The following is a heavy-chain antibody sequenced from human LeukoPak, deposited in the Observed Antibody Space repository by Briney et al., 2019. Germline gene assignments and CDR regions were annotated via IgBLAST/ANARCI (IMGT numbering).Heavy chain of an antibody. Sequence: GESLKISCRGSGYTFINYWIAWVRQMPGKGLEWMGIVYPGDSDTRYSPSFQGQVTISVDKSISTAYLQWSSVKASDTAIYYCARPRDPRKVGSGGLDYWGQGTLVTVSS. CDR2: VYPGDSDT. CDR1: GYTFINYW. D-gene: IGHD1-26*01. J-gene: IGHJ4*02. V-gene: IGHV5-51*01. CDR3: ARPRDPRKVGSGGLDY.